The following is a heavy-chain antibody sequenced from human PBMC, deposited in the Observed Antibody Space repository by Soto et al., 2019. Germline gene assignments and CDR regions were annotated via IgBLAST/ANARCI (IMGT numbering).Heavy chain of an antibody. CDR3: AKRTVGWYFDL. Sequence: EVQLLESGGGLVQPGVSLRLSCAASVFTFSSYAMNWVRQSPGKGLEWVSVSSGSGGSTNYADAVKGRFTISRDNSKNTLYLQMNSLSAEDTAVYYCAKRTVGWYFDLWCRGTLVTVSS. CDR1: VFTFSSYA. D-gene: IGHD4-17*01. CDR2: SSGSGGST. V-gene: IGHV3-23*01. J-gene: IGHJ2*01.